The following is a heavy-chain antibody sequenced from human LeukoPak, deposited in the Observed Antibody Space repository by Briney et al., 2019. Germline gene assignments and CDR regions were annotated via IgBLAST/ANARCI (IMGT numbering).Heavy chain of an antibody. J-gene: IGHJ4*02. CDR2: ISYAGSTE. V-gene: IGHV3-30*18. D-gene: IGHD6-19*01. CDR3: TKEPIPVAGGYYFDC. CDR1: GFTFSSYG. Sequence: GGSLRLSCAASGFTFSSYGMHWVRQAPGKGLEWVAVISYAGSTEYYADSVKGRFTISRDNSKNTLYLQINSLRAEDTAVYYCTKEPIPVAGGYYFDCWGQGTLVTVSS.